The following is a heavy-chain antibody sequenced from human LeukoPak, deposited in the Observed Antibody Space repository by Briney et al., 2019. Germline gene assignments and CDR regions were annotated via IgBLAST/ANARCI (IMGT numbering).Heavy chain of an antibody. J-gene: IGHJ5*02. V-gene: IGHV4-61*02. CDR3: ARHLGHLVWAAAIGDDYLSNWFDP. D-gene: IGHD2-2*02. CDR1: GGSISSSSYY. Sequence: SETLSLTCTVSGGSISSSSYYWSWIRQPAGKGLEWIGRIYTSGGTDYNPSLKSRVTISVDTSKNQFSLKLSSVTAADTAVYYCARHLGHLVWAAAIGDDYLSNWFDPWGQGTLVTVSS. CDR2: IYTSGGT.